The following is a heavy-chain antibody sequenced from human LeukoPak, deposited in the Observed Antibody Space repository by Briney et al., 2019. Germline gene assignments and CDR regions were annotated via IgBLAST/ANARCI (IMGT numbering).Heavy chain of an antibody. J-gene: IGHJ4*02. D-gene: IGHD5-24*01. V-gene: IGHV6-1*01. CDR3: TRGWLQSGFDY. CDR1: GDSVSTDSAG. Sequence: SQTLSLTCAISGDSVSTDSAGWNWIRQSPSRGLEWLGRTYYSSKWYNDYAVSVKSRITINPDTSKNQFSLQLNSVTPEDTAVYYCTRGWLQSGFDYWGQGTLVTVSS. CDR2: TYYSSKWYN.